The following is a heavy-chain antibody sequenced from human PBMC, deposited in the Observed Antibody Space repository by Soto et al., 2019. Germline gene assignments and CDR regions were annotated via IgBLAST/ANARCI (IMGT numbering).Heavy chain of an antibody. V-gene: IGHV4-31*03. CDR2: IYYSGST. Sequence: SETLSLTCTVSGGSISSGGYYWSWIRQHPGKGLEWIGYIYYSGSTYYNPSLKSRVTISVDTSKNQFSLKLSSVTAADTAVYYCARDRSGYYFFDYWGQGTLVTVSS. J-gene: IGHJ4*02. D-gene: IGHD3-22*01. CDR1: GGSISSGGYY. CDR3: ARDRSGYYFFDY.